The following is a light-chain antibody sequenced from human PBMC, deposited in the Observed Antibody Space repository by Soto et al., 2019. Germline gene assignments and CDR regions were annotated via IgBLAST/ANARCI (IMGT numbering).Light chain of an antibody. CDR1: QSISGW. J-gene: IGKJ2*01. Sequence: DIQMTQSPSTLSASVGDRVTITCRASQSISGWLAWYQQEPGKAPKFLIYEASRLKSGAPSRFSGSGSGTEFTLTISSLQPDVFATYYCQQYHTYPYTFGQGTKVEIK. V-gene: IGKV1-5*03. CDR2: EAS. CDR3: QQYHTYPYT.